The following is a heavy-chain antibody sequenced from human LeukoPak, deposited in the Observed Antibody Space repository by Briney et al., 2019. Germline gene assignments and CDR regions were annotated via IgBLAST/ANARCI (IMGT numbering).Heavy chain of an antibody. CDR2: IYSGGST. J-gene: IGHJ4*02. CDR1: GFTVSSNY. V-gene: IGHV3-53*01. D-gene: IGHD3-10*01. CDR3: ASHGIGDVVDY. Sequence: GGSLRLSCAASGFTVSSNYMSWVRQAPGKGLEWVSVIYSGGSTYYADSVKGRFTISRDNSKNTLCLQMNSLRAEDTAVYYCASHGIGDVVDYWGQGTLVTVSS.